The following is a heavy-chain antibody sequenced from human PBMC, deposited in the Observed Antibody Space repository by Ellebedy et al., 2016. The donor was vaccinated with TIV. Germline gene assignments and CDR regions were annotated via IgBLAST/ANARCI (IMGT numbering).Heavy chain of an antibody. J-gene: IGHJ5*02. D-gene: IGHD3-22*01. Sequence: AASVKVSCKASGYTFTSYDISWVRQATGQGLEWMGRINLSDGSTSYAQKFQGRVTMTRDTSTSTVYMELSSLRSEDTAVYYCARGSVYDSSGYYYGGRSDAWGQGSLVTVSS. CDR2: INLSDGST. V-gene: IGHV1-46*01. CDR3: ARGSVYDSSGYYYGGRSDA. CDR1: GYTFTSYD.